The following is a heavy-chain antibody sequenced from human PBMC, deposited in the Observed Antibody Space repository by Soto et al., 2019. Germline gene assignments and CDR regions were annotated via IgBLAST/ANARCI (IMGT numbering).Heavy chain of an antibody. CDR1: GFNFKNYA. CDR3: AKEPVGPDWYFDL. J-gene: IGHJ2*01. V-gene: IGHV3-23*01. Sequence: GGSLRLSCAASGFNFKNYAMNWVRQAPGKGLEWVSGIDSDRNTNYADSVKGRFTISRDNSENTLVLQMNSLRAEDTAVYNCAKEPVGPDWYFDLWGRGTLVTVSS. CDR2: IDSDRNT.